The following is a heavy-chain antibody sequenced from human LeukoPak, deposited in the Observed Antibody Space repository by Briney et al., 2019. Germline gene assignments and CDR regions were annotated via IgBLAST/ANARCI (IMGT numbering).Heavy chain of an antibody. CDR3: ARRPPPDYYDSSGILGDAFDM. V-gene: IGHV3-11*01. CDR2: ISSGSSTI. CDR1: GFTFSDYY. D-gene: IGHD3-22*01. J-gene: IGHJ3*02. Sequence: GGSLRLSCAASGFTFSDYYMSWIRQAPGKGLEWVSYISSGSSTIYYADFVKGRFTISRDNAKNSLYLQMNSLRAEDTAVYYCARRPPPDYYDSSGILGDAFDMWGQGTMVTVSS.